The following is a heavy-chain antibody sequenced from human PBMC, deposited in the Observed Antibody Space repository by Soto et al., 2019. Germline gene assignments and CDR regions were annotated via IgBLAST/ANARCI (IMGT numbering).Heavy chain of an antibody. D-gene: IGHD3-16*01. V-gene: IGHV3-23*01. CDR1: GFKFSNYA. CDR2: IGATGGGT. Sequence: PGGSLRLSCAASGFKFSNYAMSWVRQAPGKGLEWVSLIGATGGGTHYADSVKGRFTISRDNSHNTLYLQVHSLTAEDTAVYYCAKDRRAGGNSAFYFDFWGQGAQVTVSS. J-gene: IGHJ4*02. CDR3: AKDRRAGGNSAFYFDF.